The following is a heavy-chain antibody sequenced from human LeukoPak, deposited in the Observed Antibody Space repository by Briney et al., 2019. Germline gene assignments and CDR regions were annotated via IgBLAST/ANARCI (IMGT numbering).Heavy chain of an antibody. CDR2: ISSSSSYI. J-gene: IGHJ3*02. V-gene: IGHV3-21*01. Sequence: GGSLRLSCAASGFTFSSYSMNWVRQAPGKGLEWVSSISSSSSYIYYADSVKGRFTISRDNAKNSLYLQMNSLRAEDTAVYYCARAIAAAGTRAFVIWGQGTMVTVSS. D-gene: IGHD6-13*01. CDR3: ARAIAAAGTRAFVI. CDR1: GFTFSSYS.